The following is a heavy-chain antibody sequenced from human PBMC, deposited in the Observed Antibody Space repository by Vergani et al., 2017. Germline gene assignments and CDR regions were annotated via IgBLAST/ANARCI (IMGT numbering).Heavy chain of an antibody. CDR2: ISGSGGST. CDR1: GFTFSSYA. J-gene: IGHJ6*03. V-gene: IGHV3-23*01. D-gene: IGHD2-15*01. CDR3: AKDTPMMCSGGSCYDFNYMDV. Sequence: EVQLLESGGGLVQPGGSLRLSCAASGFTFSSYAMSWVRQAPGKGLEWVSAISGSGGSTYYADSVKGRFTISRDNSKNTLYLQMNSLRAEDTAVYYCAKDTPMMCSGGSCYDFNYMDVWGKGTTVTVSS.